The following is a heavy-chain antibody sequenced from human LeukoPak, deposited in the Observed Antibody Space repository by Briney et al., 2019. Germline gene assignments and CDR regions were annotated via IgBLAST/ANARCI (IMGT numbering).Heavy chain of an antibody. D-gene: IGHD2-2*01. CDR3: ARGRGCSSTSCYLDVWFDP. Sequence: PSETLSLTCAIYGGSFSTYYWSWIRQPPGKGLEWIGEINHSGSTNYNPSLKSRVTISVDTSKNQFSLKLSSVTAADTAVYHCARGRGCSSTSCYLDVWFDPWGQGTLVTVSS. CDR2: INHSGST. J-gene: IGHJ5*02. V-gene: IGHV4-34*01. CDR1: GGSFSTYY.